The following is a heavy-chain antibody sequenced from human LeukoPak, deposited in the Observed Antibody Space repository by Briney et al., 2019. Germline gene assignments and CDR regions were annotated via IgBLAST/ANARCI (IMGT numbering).Heavy chain of an antibody. CDR3: ARLNSIVVANSIDY. Sequence: VASVKVSCKASGYTLTSYGISWVRQAPGQGLEWMGIIYPGDSDTRYSPSFQGQVTISADKSISTAYLQWSSLKASDTAMYYCARLNSIVVANSIDYWGQGTLVTVSS. J-gene: IGHJ4*02. CDR2: IYPGDSDT. CDR1: GYTLTSYG. D-gene: IGHD3-22*01. V-gene: IGHV5-51*01.